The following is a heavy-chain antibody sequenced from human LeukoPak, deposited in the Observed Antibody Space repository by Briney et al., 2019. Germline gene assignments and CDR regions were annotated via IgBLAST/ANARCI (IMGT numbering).Heavy chain of an antibody. D-gene: IGHD3-22*01. CDR1: GFTFSDYY. J-gene: IGHJ3*02. CDR3: ARVRPRYSSGYLGDAFDI. CDR2: ISISGTTT. V-gene: IGHV3-11*04. Sequence: GGSLRLSCAASGFTFSDYYMSWIRQAPGKGLEWVSYISISGTTTYYGDSLKGRFTISRDNAKNSLYLQMNSLRAEDTAVYYCARVRPRYSSGYLGDAFDIWGQGTMVTVSS.